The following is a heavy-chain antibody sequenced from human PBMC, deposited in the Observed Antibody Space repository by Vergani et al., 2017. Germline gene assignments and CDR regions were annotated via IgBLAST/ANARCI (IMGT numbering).Heavy chain of an antibody. CDR3: ARDWKYSSSWSNWFDP. D-gene: IGHD6-13*01. J-gene: IGHJ5*02. Sequence: EVQLVESGGVVVQPGGSLRLSCAASGFTFDDYTMHWVRQAPGKGLEWVSLISWDGGSTYYADSVKGRFTISRDNRKNSLYLQMNSLRAEDTAVYYCARDWKYSSSWSNWFDPWGQGTLVTVSS. V-gene: IGHV3-43*01. CDR1: GFTFDDYT. CDR2: ISWDGGST.